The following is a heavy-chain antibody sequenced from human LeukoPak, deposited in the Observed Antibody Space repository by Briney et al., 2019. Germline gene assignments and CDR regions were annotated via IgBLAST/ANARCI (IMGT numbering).Heavy chain of an antibody. Sequence: ASVKVSCTASGYTFTSYAMNWVRQTPGQGLEWMGWINTNTGNPTYAQGFTGRFVFSLDTSVSTAYLQISSLKAEDTAVYYCARSEAVAAAGTGVDYWGQGTLVTVSS. CDR1: GYTFTSYA. CDR2: INTNTGNP. V-gene: IGHV7-4-1*02. D-gene: IGHD6-13*01. J-gene: IGHJ4*02. CDR3: ARSEAVAAAGTGVDY.